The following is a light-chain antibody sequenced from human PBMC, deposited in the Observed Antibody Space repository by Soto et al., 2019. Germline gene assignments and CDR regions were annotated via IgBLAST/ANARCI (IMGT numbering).Light chain of an antibody. CDR1: SSNIGSNT. Sequence: QSVLTQPPSASGTPGQRVTFSCSGSSSNIGSNTVSWYQQLPLSAPKLLIYSNNQRPSGVPDRFSGSKSATSASLAISGLQSEDEADYYCAAWDDSLNGRVFGGGTKLTVL. CDR2: SNN. J-gene: IGLJ3*02. CDR3: AAWDDSLNGRV. V-gene: IGLV1-44*01.